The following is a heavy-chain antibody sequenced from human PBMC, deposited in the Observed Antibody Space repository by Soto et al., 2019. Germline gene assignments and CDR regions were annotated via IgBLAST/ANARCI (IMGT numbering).Heavy chain of an antibody. J-gene: IGHJ3*01. CDR3: TXXIITTAGTDAFDL. V-gene: IGHV1-46*01. D-gene: IGHD6-13*01. CDR1: AYTFTSXY. CDR2: INPSRGGT. Sequence: QVQLVQSGAEVKKPGASVRVSCKASAYTFTSXYVXWVRQAPGQGPEWMGMINPSRGGTDYAQKFXXXXXXXXXXXXXXXXXXXXXXXXXXXAXXXXTXXIITTAGTDAFDLWGQGTLVTVSS.